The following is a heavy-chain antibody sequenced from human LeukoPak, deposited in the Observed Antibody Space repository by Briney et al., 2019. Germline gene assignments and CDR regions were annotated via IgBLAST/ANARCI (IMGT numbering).Heavy chain of an antibody. CDR2: NNPNSGGT. Sequence: ASVKVSCKASGYTFTGYYMHWVRQAPGQGLEWMGWNNPNSGGTNYAQKFQGRVTMTRDTSISTAYMELSRLRSDDTAVYYCARVQAFGELFFYYYYGMDVWGQGTTVTVSS. D-gene: IGHD3-10*01. J-gene: IGHJ6*02. V-gene: IGHV1-2*02. CDR1: GYTFTGYY. CDR3: ARVQAFGELFFYYYYGMDV.